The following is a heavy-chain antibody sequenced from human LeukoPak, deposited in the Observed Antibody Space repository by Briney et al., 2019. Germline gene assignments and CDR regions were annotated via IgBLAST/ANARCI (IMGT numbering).Heavy chain of an antibody. V-gene: IGHV1-18*01. D-gene: IGHD2-2*01. CDR2: ISAYNGNT. J-gene: IGHJ4*02. Sequence: ASVKVSCKASGYTFTSYGISWLRQAPGQGLEWMGWISAYNGNTNYAQKLQGRVTMTTDTSTSTAYMELRSLGSDDTAVYYCARDRCSSTSCYGPGGYWGQGTLVTVSS. CDR1: GYTFTSYG. CDR3: ARDRCSSTSCYGPGGY.